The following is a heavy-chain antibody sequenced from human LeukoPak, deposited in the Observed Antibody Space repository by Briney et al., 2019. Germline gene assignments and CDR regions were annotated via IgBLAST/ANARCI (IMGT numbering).Heavy chain of an antibody. Sequence: SETLSLTCAVYGGSFSGYYWSWIRQTPGKGLEWIGEVNHSGYTNMNPSLKSRVTISVDTSENQFSLMMTSVTAADTAVYFCARMTTGHDYWGQGTLVTVSS. CDR1: GGSFSGYY. D-gene: IGHD4-17*01. J-gene: IGHJ4*02. CDR3: ARMTTGHDY. CDR2: VNHSGYT. V-gene: IGHV4-34*01.